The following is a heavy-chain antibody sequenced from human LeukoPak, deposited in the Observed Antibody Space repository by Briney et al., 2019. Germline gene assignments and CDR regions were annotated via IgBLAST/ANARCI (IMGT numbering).Heavy chain of an antibody. V-gene: IGHV1-69*01. Sequence: GSSVKVSCKASGGTFSSYAISWVRQAPGQGLEWMGGIIPIFGTANYAQKFQGRVTITADESTSTAYMELNSLRVEDTAVYYCARGNNTFEMATLALDHWGQGALVTVSS. CDR2: IIPIFGTA. CDR1: GGTFSSYA. CDR3: ARGNNTFEMATLALDH. D-gene: IGHD5-24*01. J-gene: IGHJ4*02.